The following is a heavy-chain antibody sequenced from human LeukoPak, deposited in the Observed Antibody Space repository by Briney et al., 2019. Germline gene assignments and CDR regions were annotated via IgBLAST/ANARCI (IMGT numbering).Heavy chain of an antibody. D-gene: IGHD2-2*01. CDR3: AREGYQPEGFDP. CDR2: IYHSGST. J-gene: IGHJ5*02. V-gene: IGHV4-38-2*02. Sequence: PSETLSLTCAVSGYPISSGYYWGWIRQPPGKGLEWIGSIYHSGSTYYNPSLKSRVTISVDTSKNQFSLKLSSVTAADTAVYYCAREGYQPEGFDPWGQGTLVTVSS. CDR1: GYPISSGYY.